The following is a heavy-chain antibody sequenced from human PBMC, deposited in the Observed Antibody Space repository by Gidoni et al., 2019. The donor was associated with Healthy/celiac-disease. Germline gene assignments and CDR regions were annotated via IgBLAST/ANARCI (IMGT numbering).Heavy chain of an antibody. D-gene: IGHD3-22*01. CDR1: GFTFSSYA. Sequence: QVQLVESGGGVVQPGRSLRLSCAASGFTFSSYAMHWVRQAPGKGLEWVAVISYDGSNKYYADSVKGRFTISRDNSKNTLYLQMNSLRAEDTAVYYCAREWLLYYYYGMDVWGQGTTVTVSS. CDR3: AREWLLYYYYGMDV. J-gene: IGHJ6*02. V-gene: IGHV3-30*04. CDR2: ISYDGSNK.